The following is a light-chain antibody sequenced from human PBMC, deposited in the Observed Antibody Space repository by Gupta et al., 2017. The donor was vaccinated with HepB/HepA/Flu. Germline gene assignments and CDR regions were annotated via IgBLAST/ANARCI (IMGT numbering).Light chain of an antibody. CDR3: NSYTSSSTWV. V-gene: IGLV2-14*03. CDR1: SSDVGGYNY. Sequence: QSALTQPASVPRSPGQSIPIPCTATSSDVGGYNYVSWYQHHPGKAPKLIIYDVSNRPTGVSDRFSGSKSGNTASLTISGLQAEDEADYYCNSYTSSSTWVFGGATKLTVL. J-gene: IGLJ3*02. CDR2: DVS.